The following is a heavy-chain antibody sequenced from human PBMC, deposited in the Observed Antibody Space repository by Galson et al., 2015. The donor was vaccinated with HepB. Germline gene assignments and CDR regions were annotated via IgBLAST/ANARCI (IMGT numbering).Heavy chain of an antibody. CDR1: GFTFGDYA. V-gene: IGHV3-49*04. Sequence: SLRLSCAASGFTFGDYAMSWVRQAPGKGLEWVGFIRSKAYGGTTDYAASVKGRVTISRDDSKSIAYLQMNSLRTEDTAVYYCTRNFRFETPVVIITTAYFDYWGQGTLVTVSS. CDR3: TRNFRFETPVVIITTAYFDY. CDR2: IRSKAYGGTT. D-gene: IGHD3-22*01. J-gene: IGHJ4*02.